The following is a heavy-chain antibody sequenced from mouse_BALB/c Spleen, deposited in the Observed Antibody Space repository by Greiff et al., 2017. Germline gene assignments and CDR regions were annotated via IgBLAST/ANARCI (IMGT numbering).Heavy chain of an antibody. CDR3: ARRVYYDYDKDYFDY. J-gene: IGHJ2*01. V-gene: IGHV1-54*01. CDR2: INPGSGGT. Sequence: QVQLQQSGAELVRPGTSVKVSCKASGYAFTNYLIEWVKQRPGQGLEWIGVINPGSGGTNYNEKFKGKATLTADKSSSTAYMQLSSLTSDDSAVYFCARRVYYDYDKDYFDYWGQGTTLTVSS. CDR1: GYAFTNYL. D-gene: IGHD2-4*01.